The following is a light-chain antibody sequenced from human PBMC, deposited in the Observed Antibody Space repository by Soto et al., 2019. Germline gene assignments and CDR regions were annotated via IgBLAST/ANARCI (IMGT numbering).Light chain of an antibody. J-gene: IGKJ1*01. Sequence: AIRMTQSPSSFSASTGDRVTITCRASQGISGYLAWYQQKPGKAPKLLIYAASTLQSGVPSRFSGSGSGTDFTLTISCLQSADFATYYCQQYYSYPRTFGQGTKVEIK. CDR2: AAS. V-gene: IGKV1-8*01. CDR3: QQYYSYPRT. CDR1: QGISGY.